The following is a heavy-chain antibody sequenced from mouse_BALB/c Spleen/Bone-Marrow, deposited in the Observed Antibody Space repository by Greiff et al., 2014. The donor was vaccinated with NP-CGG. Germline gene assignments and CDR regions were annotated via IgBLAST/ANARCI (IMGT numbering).Heavy chain of an antibody. CDR2: IVPANGNT. D-gene: IGHD2-10*02. V-gene: IGHV14-3*02. J-gene: IGHJ2*01. CDR3: VRYLYGNYFDY. CDR1: GFNIKDTY. Sequence: VQLQQPGAELVEPGASVKLSCTASGFNIKDTYMHWVKQRPEQGLEWIGRIVPANGNTKYDPKFQGKATITADTSSNTAYLQLTSLTSEDTAVYYCVRYLYGNYFDYWGQGTTLTVSS.